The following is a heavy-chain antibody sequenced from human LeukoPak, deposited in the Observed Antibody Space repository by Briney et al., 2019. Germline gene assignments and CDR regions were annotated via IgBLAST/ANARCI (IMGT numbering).Heavy chain of an antibody. CDR2: ISSSGSTI. CDR3: ARVSVITFGGVIVDNFDY. V-gene: IGHV3-11*04. Sequence: PGGSLRLSCAASGFTFSDYYMSWIRQAPGKGLGWVSYISSSGSTIYYADSVKGRFTISRDNAKNSLYLQMNSLRAEDTAVYYCARVSVITFGGVIVDNFDYWGQGTLVTVSS. J-gene: IGHJ4*02. CDR1: GFTFSDYY. D-gene: IGHD3-16*02.